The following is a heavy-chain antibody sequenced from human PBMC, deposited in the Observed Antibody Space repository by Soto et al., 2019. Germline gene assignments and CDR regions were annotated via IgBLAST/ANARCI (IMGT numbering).Heavy chain of an antibody. CDR3: AGEYYYGSGSYYNY. V-gene: IGHV4-59*01. J-gene: IGHJ4*02. CDR2: IYYSGST. Sequence: KPSETLSLTCTVSGGSISSYYWSWIRQPPGKGLEWIGYIYYSGSTNYNPSLKSRVTISVDTSKNQFSLKLSSVTAADTAVYYCAGEYYYGSGSYYNYWGQGTLVTVSS. CDR1: GGSISSYY. D-gene: IGHD3-10*01.